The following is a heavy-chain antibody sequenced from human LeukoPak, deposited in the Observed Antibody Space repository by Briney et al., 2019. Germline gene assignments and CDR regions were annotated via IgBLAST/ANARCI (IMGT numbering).Heavy chain of an antibody. V-gene: IGHV3-53*01. CDR2: IYNSSRI. Sequence: GGSLRLSCTVSGFTVSSNSMSWVRQAPGKGLEWVSFIYNSSRIHYSDSVKGRFTISRDNSKNTLYLQMNSVRVEDTAVYYCAKNTAMVLNYYYYMDVWGKGTTVTVSS. CDR1: GFTVSSNS. CDR3: AKNTAMVLNYYYYMDV. D-gene: IGHD5-18*01. J-gene: IGHJ6*03.